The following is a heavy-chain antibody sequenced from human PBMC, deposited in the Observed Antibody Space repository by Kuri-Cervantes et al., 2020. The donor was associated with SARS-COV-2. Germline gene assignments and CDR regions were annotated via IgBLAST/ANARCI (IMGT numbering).Heavy chain of an antibody. V-gene: IGHV1-18*01. CDR2: ISAYNGNT. CDR3: ATGPPYYDPSNWFDP. Sequence: ASVKVSCKASGYTFTNYGITWVRQAPGQGLEWMGWISAYNGNTNYAQKLQGRVAMTTDTSTSTAYMELSSLRSEDTAVYYCATGPPYYDPSNWFDPWGQGTLVTVSS. D-gene: IGHD3-3*01. CDR1: GYTFTNYG. J-gene: IGHJ5*02.